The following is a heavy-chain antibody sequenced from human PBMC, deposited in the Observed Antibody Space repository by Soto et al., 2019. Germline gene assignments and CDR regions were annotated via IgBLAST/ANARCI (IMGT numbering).Heavy chain of an antibody. V-gene: IGHV4-34*01. CDR1: GGSFSGYY. J-gene: IGHJ5*02. D-gene: IGHD2-15*01. CDR2: INHSGST. Sequence: QVQLQQWGAGLLKPSETLSLTCAAYGGSFSGYYWSWIRQPPGKGLEWIGEINHSGSTNYNPSLKSRVTISVDTSKNQFSLKLSSVTAADTAVYYCARGPIIVVVVAATNWCDPWRQGTLVTVSS. CDR3: ARGPIIVVVVAATNWCDP.